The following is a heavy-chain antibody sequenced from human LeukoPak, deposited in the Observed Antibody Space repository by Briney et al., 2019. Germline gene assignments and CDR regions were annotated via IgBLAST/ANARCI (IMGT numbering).Heavy chain of an antibody. D-gene: IGHD2-21*02. CDR3: ARGRTAGDNFFDY. CDR1: GFTFSTYG. V-gene: IGHV3-21*01. CDR2: IDRNSGYI. Sequence: GGSLRLSCAASGFTFSTYGMNWVRQAPGKGLEWVSSIDRNSGYIFYADSVKGRFTISRDNPKNSLYLQMNSLRAEDTAVYYCARGRTAGDNFFDYWGQGTLVTVSS. J-gene: IGHJ4*02.